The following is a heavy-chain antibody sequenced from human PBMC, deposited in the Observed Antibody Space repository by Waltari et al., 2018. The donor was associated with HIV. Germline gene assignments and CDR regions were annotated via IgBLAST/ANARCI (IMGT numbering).Heavy chain of an antibody. D-gene: IGHD6-25*01. J-gene: IGHJ2*01. CDR1: GYTFTGYY. CDR2: INPNSCGT. Sequence: QVQLVQSGTEVKKPGASVKVSCKASGYTFTGYYMQWVRQAPGQGLEWMGWINPNSCGTKYAQKFQGRVNVTRDTSISTAYMELSRLRSHDTAVDYCTRDAASSGYWYFDLWGRSTLVTVSS. CDR3: TRDAASSGYWYFDL. V-gene: IGHV1-2*02.